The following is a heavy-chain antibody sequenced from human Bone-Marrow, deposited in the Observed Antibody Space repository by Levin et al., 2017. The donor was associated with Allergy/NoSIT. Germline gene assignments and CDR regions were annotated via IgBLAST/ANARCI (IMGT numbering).Heavy chain of an antibody. Sequence: GASVKVSCKASGGTFSSYAISWVRQAPGQGLEWMGGIVPIFGTANYAQKFQGRVTITADESTSTAYMELSSLRSEDTAVYYCARDARGTAAAGTSSLFDYWGQGTLVTVSS. J-gene: IGHJ4*02. D-gene: IGHD6-13*01. CDR3: ARDARGTAAAGTSSLFDY. CDR1: GGTFSSYA. CDR2: IVPIFGTA. V-gene: IGHV1-69*13.